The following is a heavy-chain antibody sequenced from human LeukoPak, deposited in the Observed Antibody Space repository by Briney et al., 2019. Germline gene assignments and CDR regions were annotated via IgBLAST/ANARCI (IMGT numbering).Heavy chain of an antibody. D-gene: IGHD3-10*01. CDR3: ARVGGRFAGNWFDP. Sequence: SETLSLICTVSGDSFGTYYWSWIRQPPGKRLEWIGYIYYSGITNYNPSLKSRVTISVDTSKNQFSLKLSSVTAADTAVYYCARVGGRFAGNWFDPWGQGTLVTVSS. V-gene: IGHV4-59*01. J-gene: IGHJ5*02. CDR2: IYYSGIT. CDR1: GDSFGTYY.